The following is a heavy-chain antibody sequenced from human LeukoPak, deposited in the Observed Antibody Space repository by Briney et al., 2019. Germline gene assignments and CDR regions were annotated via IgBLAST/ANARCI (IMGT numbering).Heavy chain of an antibody. CDR2: TRYDGSNK. V-gene: IGHV3-30*02. CDR3: ARESAAAAPVD. J-gene: IGHJ4*02. CDR1: GFTFSSYG. D-gene: IGHD6-13*01. Sequence: GGSLRLSCAASGFTFSSYGMHWVRQAPGKGLEWVAFTRYDGSNKFYADSVKGRFTIHKDNSNNALYLQMNSLRAEDTAVYYCARESAAAAPVDWGQGTLVTVSS.